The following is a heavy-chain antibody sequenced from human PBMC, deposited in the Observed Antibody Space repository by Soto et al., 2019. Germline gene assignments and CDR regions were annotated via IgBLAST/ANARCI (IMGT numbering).Heavy chain of an antibody. CDR3: AKSDYGDYQIDFDY. CDR2: INSDGSST. Sequence: PRGSLRLSCAASGFTFSSYWMHWVRQAPGKGLVWVSRINSDGSSTSYADSVKGRFTISRDNAKNTLYLQMNSLRAEDTAVYYCAKSDYGDYQIDFDYWGQGTLVTVSS. J-gene: IGHJ4*02. D-gene: IGHD4-17*01. CDR1: GFTFSSYW. V-gene: IGHV3-74*01.